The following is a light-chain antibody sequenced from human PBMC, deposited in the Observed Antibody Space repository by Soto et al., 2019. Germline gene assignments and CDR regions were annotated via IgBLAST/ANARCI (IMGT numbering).Light chain of an antibody. V-gene: IGLV2-23*02. J-gene: IGLJ2*01. CDR1: SSDVGTYNL. CDR2: EVN. Sequence: QSALTQPASVSGSPGQSITISCTGTSSDVGTYNLVSWFQQHPGKAPKLIIYEVNKRPSGVSDRFSGSKSGNTGSLTISGLQAEDEADYYCCSYAGSRTFVVFGGGTKLTVL. CDR3: CSYAGSRTFVV.